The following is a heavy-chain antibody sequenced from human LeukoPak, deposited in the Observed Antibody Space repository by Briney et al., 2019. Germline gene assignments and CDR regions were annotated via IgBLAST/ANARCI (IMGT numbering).Heavy chain of an antibody. CDR2: IYYSGST. D-gene: IGHD7-27*01. J-gene: IGHJ4*02. CDR1: GGSISSYY. CDR3: ARHFLPSVWGPDY. Sequence: SETLSLTCTVSGGSISSYYWSWIRQPPGKGLEWIGYIYYSGSTNYNPSLKSRVTISVDTSKNQFSLKLSSVTAADTAVYYCARHFLPSVWGPDYWGQGTLVTVSS. V-gene: IGHV4-59*08.